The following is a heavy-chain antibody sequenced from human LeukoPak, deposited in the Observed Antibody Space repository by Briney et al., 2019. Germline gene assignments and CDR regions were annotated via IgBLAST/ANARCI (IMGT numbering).Heavy chain of an antibody. CDR1: GYTFITYY. Sequence: ASVKVSCXASGYTFITYYMHWVRQAPGQGLEWMGVINPSGGTTSYAQKFQARVTMTRDTSTSTVYMELSSLRSEDTAVYYCARGTGLGGDYVSNWGQGTLVTVSS. J-gene: IGHJ4*02. CDR3: ARGTGLGGDYVSN. CDR2: INPSGGTT. D-gene: IGHD4-17*01. V-gene: IGHV1-46*01.